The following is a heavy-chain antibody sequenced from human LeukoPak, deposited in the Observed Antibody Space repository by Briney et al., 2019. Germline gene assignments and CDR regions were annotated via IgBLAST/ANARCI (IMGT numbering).Heavy chain of an antibody. Sequence: PGGSLRLSCAASGFTFSSYEMNWVRQAPGKGLERVSYISSSGSTIYYADSVKGRFTISRDNARNSLYLQMNSLRAEDTAVYYCARLDYYGSGSYFDYWGQGTLVTVSS. CDR2: ISSSGSTI. CDR1: GFTFSSYE. V-gene: IGHV3-48*03. D-gene: IGHD3-10*01. J-gene: IGHJ4*02. CDR3: ARLDYYGSGSYFDY.